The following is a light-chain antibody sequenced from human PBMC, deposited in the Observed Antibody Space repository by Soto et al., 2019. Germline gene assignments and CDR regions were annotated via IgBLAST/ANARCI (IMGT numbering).Light chain of an antibody. Sequence: QSVLTQSPSASASLGASVKLTCTLSSGHSNYAIAWHQQQPEKGPRYLMKVNSGGSHIKGDGIPDRFSGSSSGAERYLFISSLQSEDEADYYCQTWGTRSAIVVFGGGTQLTVL. V-gene: IGLV4-69*01. J-gene: IGLJ7*01. CDR3: QTWGTRSAIVV. CDR1: SGHSNYA. CDR2: VNSGGSH.